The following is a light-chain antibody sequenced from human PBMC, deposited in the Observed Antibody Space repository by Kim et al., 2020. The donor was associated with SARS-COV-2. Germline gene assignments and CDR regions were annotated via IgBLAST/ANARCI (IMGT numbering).Light chain of an antibody. Sequence: SLKLTCTLSSGNSSYAIEWHQQQPEKGPRYLMKLNSDGSHSKGDGIPDRFSGSSSGAERYLTIASLQSEDEADYYCQTWGTGIHWVFGGGTQLTVL. CDR1: SGNSSYA. V-gene: IGLV4-69*01. J-gene: IGLJ3*02. CDR3: QTWGTGIHWV. CDR2: LNSDGSH.